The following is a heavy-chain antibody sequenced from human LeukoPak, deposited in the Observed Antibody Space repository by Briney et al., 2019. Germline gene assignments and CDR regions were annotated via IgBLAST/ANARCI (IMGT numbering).Heavy chain of an antibody. CDR3: AAWRGYDSGSFSGPLDY. J-gene: IGHJ4*02. CDR1: GFTFSRYP. CDR2: VSYDGSIK. V-gene: IGHV3-30-3*01. D-gene: IGHD3-10*01. Sequence: GGSLRLSCAASGFTFSRYPMHWVRQAPGKGLEWVAVVSYDGSIKSYADSVKGRFTISRGNPRNTLYLQMNSLRGGDTAIYYCAAWRGYDSGSFSGPLDYWGQGTLVLVSS.